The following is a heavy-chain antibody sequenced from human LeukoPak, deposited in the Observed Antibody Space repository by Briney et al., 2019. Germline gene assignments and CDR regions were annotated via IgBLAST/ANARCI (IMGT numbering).Heavy chain of an antibody. CDR2: IYSSGST. J-gene: IGHJ4*02. CDR1: GGSISSYY. Sequence: SETLSLTCTVSGGSISSYYWSWIRQPPGKGLEWIGRIYSSGSTNYNASLKSRVTISVDKSKNQFSLKLSSVTAADTAMYYCARGGSSGPDYWGQGTLVTVSS. V-gene: IGHV4-4*07. CDR3: ARGGSSGPDY. D-gene: IGHD6-19*01.